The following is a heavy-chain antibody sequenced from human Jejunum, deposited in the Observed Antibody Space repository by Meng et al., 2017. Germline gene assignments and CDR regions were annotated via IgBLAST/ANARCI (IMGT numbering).Heavy chain of an antibody. CDR2: MYSGGAT. CDR1: GFKVSSNY. CDR3: ARDYDSSADIPSYDI. J-gene: IGHJ3*02. Sequence: GESLKISCAASGFKVSSNYMSWVRQGPGKGLEWLSLMYSGGATHYADSVKGRFTISRDNDKNTVYLQMDSLSADDTAVYYCARDYDSSADIPSYDIWGQATVVTVSS. V-gene: IGHV3-66*02. D-gene: IGHD3-22*01.